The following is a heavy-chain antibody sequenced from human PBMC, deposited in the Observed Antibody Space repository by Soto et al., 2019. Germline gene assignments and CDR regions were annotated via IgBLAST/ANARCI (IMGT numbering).Heavy chain of an antibody. CDR2: IYHSGTT. Sequence: SETLSLTCTVSGDSFSSYYWSWIRQPPGKGLEWIGYIYHSGTTTYNPSLKSRVTISVDTSKNQFSLKLSSVTAAGTAVYYCAREYSRWFDPWGQGTLVTVS. D-gene: IGHD2-15*01. CDR3: AREYSRWFDP. V-gene: IGHV4-59*01. J-gene: IGHJ5*02. CDR1: GDSFSSYY.